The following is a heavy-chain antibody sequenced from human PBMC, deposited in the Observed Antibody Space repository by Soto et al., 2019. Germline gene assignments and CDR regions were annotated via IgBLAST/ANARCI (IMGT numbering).Heavy chain of an antibody. D-gene: IGHD2-2*01. CDR1: GYSFTSYW. CDR3: ATSLSSRSYYYYGMDV. J-gene: IGHJ6*02. Sequence: PGESLKISCKGSGYSFTSYWIGWVRQMPGKGLEWMGIIYPGDSDTRYSPSFQGQVTISADKSISTAYLQWSSLKASDTAMYYCATSLSSRSYYYYGMDVWGQGTTVTVS. V-gene: IGHV5-51*01. CDR2: IYPGDSDT.